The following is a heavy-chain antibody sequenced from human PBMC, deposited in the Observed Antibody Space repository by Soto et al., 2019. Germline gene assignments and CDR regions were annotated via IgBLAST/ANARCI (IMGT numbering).Heavy chain of an antibody. CDR1: GYTFTSYD. Sequence: ASVKVSCKASGYTFTSYDINWVRQATGQGLEWMGWMNPNSGNTGYAQKFQGRVTMTRNTSISTAYMELSSLRSEDTAVYYCARGASVWIAARRGRWDYWGQGTLVTVSS. V-gene: IGHV1-8*01. CDR2: MNPNSGNT. CDR3: ARGASVWIAARRGRWDY. D-gene: IGHD6-6*01. J-gene: IGHJ4*02.